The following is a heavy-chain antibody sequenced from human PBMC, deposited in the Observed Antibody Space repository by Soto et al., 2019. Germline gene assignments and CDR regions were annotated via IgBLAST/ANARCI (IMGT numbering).Heavy chain of an antibody. D-gene: IGHD6-6*01. CDR3: ARDRPYSSSFASFDY. J-gene: IGHJ4*02. Sequence: PSVKVSCKASGYTFTSYGISWVRQAPGQGLEWMGWISAYNGNTNYAQKLQGRVTMTTDTSTSTAYMELRSLRSDDTAVYYCARDRPYSSSFASFDYWGQGTLVTVSS. CDR1: GYTFTSYG. CDR2: ISAYNGNT. V-gene: IGHV1-18*01.